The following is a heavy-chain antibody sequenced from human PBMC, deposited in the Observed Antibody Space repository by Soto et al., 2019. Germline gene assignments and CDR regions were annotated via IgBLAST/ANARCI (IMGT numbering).Heavy chain of an antibody. V-gene: IGHV4-39*07. CDR3: ARSEATVLDS. D-gene: IGHD4-17*01. Sequence: SETLSLTCTVSGGPISSSSYSWGWIRQPPGKGLEWIGEAHQSGRTNYNPSLKSRVTISVDKSKNRFSLNLSSVTAADTAVYYCARSEATVLDSWGQGTLVTVSS. CDR2: AHQSGRT. J-gene: IGHJ4*02. CDR1: GGPISSSSYS.